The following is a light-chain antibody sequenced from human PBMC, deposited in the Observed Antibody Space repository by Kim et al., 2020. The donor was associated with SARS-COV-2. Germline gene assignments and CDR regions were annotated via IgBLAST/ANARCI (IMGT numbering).Light chain of an antibody. Sequence: TPGERAPLSCRASQSVSRSFLAWYQQKPGQAPRLLIYGASSRATGIPDRFSGSGSGTDFTLTISRLEPEDFAVYSCQQYGSSPYTFGQGTKLEI. J-gene: IGKJ2*01. CDR3: QQYGSSPYT. CDR1: QSVSRSF. CDR2: GAS. V-gene: IGKV3-20*01.